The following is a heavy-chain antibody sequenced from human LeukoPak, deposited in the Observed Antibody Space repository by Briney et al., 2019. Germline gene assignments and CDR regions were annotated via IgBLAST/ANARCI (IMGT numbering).Heavy chain of an antibody. D-gene: IGHD2-15*01. CDR3: AKAGAVVVVAAKYFDY. V-gene: IGHV3-23*01. CDR2: ISGSGDST. CDR1: GFTFSNYW. J-gene: IGHJ4*02. Sequence: GGSLRLSCAASGFTFSNYWMHWVRQAPGKGLEWVSAISGSGDSTYYADSVKGRFTISRDNSKNTLYLQMNSLRAEDTAVYYCAKAGAVVVVAAKYFDYWGQGTLVTVSS.